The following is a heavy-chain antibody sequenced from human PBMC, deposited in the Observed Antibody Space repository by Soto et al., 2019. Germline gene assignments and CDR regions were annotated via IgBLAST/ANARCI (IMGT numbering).Heavy chain of an antibody. Sequence: QITLKESGPTLVKPTQTLTLTCTFSGFSLSTNGVGVGWIRQPPGKALEWLALINWDDDKRYSPSLKSRLTTPRDTSKNRGFHTMTNMDPVDTATYSCAHRYGVSNYDSSGHHSECFQHWGQGTLVTVSS. CDR2: INWDDDK. CDR3: AHRYGVSNYDSSGHHSECFQH. J-gene: IGHJ1*01. V-gene: IGHV2-5*02. CDR1: GFSLSTNGVG. D-gene: IGHD3-22*01.